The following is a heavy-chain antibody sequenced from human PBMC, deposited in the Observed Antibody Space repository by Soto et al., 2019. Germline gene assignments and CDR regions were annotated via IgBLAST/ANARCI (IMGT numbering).Heavy chain of an antibody. V-gene: IGHV3-7*01. J-gene: IGHJ3*02. Sequence: GGSLRLSCAASGFTFSSYWMSWVRQAPGKGLEWVANIKQDASEKWYVDSVKGRFTISRENSKNTLYLQINSLRPEEAALYYCTRGPTHGAFDIWGQGTMVTVSS. CDR2: IKQDASEK. CDR1: GFTFSSYW. CDR3: TRGPTHGAFDI.